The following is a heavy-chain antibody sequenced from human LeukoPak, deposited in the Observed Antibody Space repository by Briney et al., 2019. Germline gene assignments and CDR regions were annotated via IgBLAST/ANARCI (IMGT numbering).Heavy chain of an antibody. CDR3: ARDPCSGGTCYYYMDV. J-gene: IGHJ6*03. CDR2: INPNSGGT. V-gene: IGHV1-2*06. Sequence: PGASVKVSCKASGYTFTSYYMHWVRQAPGQGLEWMGRINPNSGGTSYAQKFQDRVTMTRDTSISTAYMELSTLTSDDTAVYYCARDPCSGGTCYYYMDVWGKGTTVTVSS. D-gene: IGHD2-15*01. CDR1: GYTFTSYY.